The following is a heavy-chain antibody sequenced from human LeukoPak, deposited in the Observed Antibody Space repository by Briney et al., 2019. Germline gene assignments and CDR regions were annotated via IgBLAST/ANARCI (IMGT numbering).Heavy chain of an antibody. Sequence: GGSLRLSSAASGFTFSSYGMHWVRQAPGKGLEWVAVISYDGSNKYYADSVKGRFTISRDNAKNSLSLQMNSLRAEDTAVYFCASGNSFDYWGQGTLVTVSS. CDR2: ISYDGSNK. V-gene: IGHV3-30*03. CDR1: GFTFSSYG. J-gene: IGHJ4*02. CDR3: ASGNSFDY.